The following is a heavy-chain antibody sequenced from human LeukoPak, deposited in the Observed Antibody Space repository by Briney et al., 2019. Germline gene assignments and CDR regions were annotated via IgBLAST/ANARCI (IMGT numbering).Heavy chain of an antibody. Sequence: SETLSLTCTVSGGSISSSSYSWGWIRQPPGKGLEWIGSIYYSGSTYYNPSLKGRVTISVDTSKNQFSLKLSSVTAADTAVYYCARHVRYDYVWGSSRPDYFDYWGQGTLVTVSS. CDR1: GGSISSSSYS. CDR2: IYYSGST. D-gene: IGHD3-16*01. CDR3: ARHVRYDYVWGSSRPDYFDY. V-gene: IGHV4-39*01. J-gene: IGHJ4*02.